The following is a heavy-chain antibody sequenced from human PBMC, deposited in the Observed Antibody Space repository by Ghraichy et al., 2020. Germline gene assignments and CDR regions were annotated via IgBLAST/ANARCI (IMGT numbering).Heavy chain of an antibody. V-gene: IGHV3-30*02. CDR1: GFTFSSYG. J-gene: IGHJ3*02. Sequence: LTCAASGFTFSSYGMHWVRQAPGKGLEWVAFIRYDGSNKYYADSVKGRFTISRDNSKNTLYLQMNSLRAEDTAVYYCAKPGVGATLGAFDIWGQGTMVTVSS. CDR2: IRYDGSNK. CDR3: AKPGVGATLGAFDI. D-gene: IGHD1-26*01.